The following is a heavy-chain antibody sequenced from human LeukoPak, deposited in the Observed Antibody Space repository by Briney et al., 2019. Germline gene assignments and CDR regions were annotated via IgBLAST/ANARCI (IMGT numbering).Heavy chain of an antibody. D-gene: IGHD3-9*01. V-gene: IGHV4-31*03. CDR2: IYYSGTT. CDR1: GGSISSGGY. J-gene: IGHJ4*02. CDR3: ARDLDGYTRYDY. Sequence: SETLSLTCTVSGGSISSGGYWSWLRPLPGKGLEWIGYIYYSGTTYYNPSLKSRVSISVDTSKNQFSLKLSSVTVADTAVYYCARDLDGYTRYDYWGQGTLVTVSS.